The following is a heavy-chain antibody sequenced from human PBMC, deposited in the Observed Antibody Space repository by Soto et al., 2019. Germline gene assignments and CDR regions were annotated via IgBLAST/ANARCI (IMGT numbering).Heavy chain of an antibody. V-gene: IGHV1-69*04. J-gene: IGHJ6*03. CDR1: GGTFSSYT. D-gene: IGHD3-10*01. CDR2: IIPILGIA. Sequence: SVKVSCKASGGTFSSYTISWLRQAPGQGLEWMGRIIPILGIANYAQKFQGRVTITADKSTSTAYMELSSLRSEDTAVYYCARDREYYGSGSYYNYYYYMDVWGKGTTVTVSS. CDR3: ARDREYYGSGSYYNYYYYMDV.